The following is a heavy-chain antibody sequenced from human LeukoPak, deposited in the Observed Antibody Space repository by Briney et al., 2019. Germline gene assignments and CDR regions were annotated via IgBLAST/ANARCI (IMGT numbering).Heavy chain of an antibody. D-gene: IGHD3-3*01. CDR2: INHSGST. J-gene: IGHJ5*02. Sequence: SETLSLTCAVYGGSFSGYYWSWIRQPPGKGLEWIGEINHSGSTNYNPSLKSRVTISVDTSKNQFSLKLSSVPAADTAVYYCARLAHEYYDFWSGYSRGWFDPWGQGTLVTVSS. CDR3: ARLAHEYYDFWSGYSRGWFDP. CDR1: GGSFSGYY. V-gene: IGHV4-34*01.